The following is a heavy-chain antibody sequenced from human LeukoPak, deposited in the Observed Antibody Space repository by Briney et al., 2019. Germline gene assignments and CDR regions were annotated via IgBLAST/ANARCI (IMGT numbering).Heavy chain of an antibody. V-gene: IGHV3-30*03. D-gene: IGHD4-23*01. CDR1: GFTFSRYG. Sequence: GGSLRLSCAASGFTFSRYGMHWVRQGPGKGLEWEATISSAGNSKNYADSMKGRFTISRDNSKNTLYLQMNSLRVEDTAVYYCAIGPGGLFHYWGQGTLVTVSS. CDR2: ISSAGNSK. J-gene: IGHJ4*02. CDR3: AIGPGGLFHY.